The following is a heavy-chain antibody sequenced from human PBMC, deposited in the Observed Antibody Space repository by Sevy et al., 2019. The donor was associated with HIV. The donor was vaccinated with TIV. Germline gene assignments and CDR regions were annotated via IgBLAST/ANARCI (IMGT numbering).Heavy chain of an antibody. CDR1: GITFNNYA. CDR3: AGGRFDGSGSFDAFDM. D-gene: IGHD3-22*01. Sequence: GGSLRLSCAASGITFNNYAMNWVRQAPGKGLDWVSTIFGSGGTTYYADSVKGRFTISRDNSKNTLYLQMNSLRTEDTALYYCAGGRFDGSGSFDAFDMWGQGTMVTVSS. J-gene: IGHJ3*02. V-gene: IGHV3-23*01. CDR2: IFGSGGTT.